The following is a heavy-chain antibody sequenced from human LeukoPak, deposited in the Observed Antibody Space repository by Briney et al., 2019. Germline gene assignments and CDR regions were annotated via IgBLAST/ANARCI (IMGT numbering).Heavy chain of an antibody. Sequence: SETLSLTCAVYGGSFSGYYWSWIRQPPGKGLEWIGEINHSGSTNYNPSLKSRVTISVDTSKNQFSLKLSSVTAADTAVYYCARDEAGSTDYWGQGTLVTVSS. CDR2: INHSGST. J-gene: IGHJ4*02. D-gene: IGHD6-19*01. CDR3: ARDEAGSTDY. CDR1: GGSFSGYY. V-gene: IGHV4-34*01.